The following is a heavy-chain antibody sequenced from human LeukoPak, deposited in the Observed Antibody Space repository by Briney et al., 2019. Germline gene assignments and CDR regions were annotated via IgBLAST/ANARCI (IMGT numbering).Heavy chain of an antibody. V-gene: IGHV4-39*01. D-gene: IGHD4-17*01. CDR1: GGSISSSSYYY. Sequence: SETLSLTCTVSGGSISSSSYYYWGWIRQPPGKGLEWIGSIYSSGSTYYNPSLKSRVTISVDTSKNQFSLKLTSVTAADTAVYYCARHYGPWGQGTLVTVSS. CDR3: ARHYGP. J-gene: IGHJ5*02. CDR2: IYSSGST.